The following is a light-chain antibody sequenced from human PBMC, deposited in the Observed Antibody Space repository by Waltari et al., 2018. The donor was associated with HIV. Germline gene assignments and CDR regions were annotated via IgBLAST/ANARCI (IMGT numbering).Light chain of an antibody. J-gene: IGLJ3*02. V-gene: IGLV3-1*01. CDR2: QDT. CDR1: ILGDKF. CDR3: GTWDSSLGGWV. Sequence: SYELTQPHSVSVSPGQPASITCSGDILGDKFACWYQQKPGQSPVLVIYQDTKRPSGIPERFSGAKAGTSATLGSTGLQTGDEADYYCGTWDSSLGGWVFGGGTKLAVL.